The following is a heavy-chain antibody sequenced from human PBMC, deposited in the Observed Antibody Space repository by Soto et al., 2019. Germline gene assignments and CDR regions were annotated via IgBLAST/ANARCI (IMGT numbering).Heavy chain of an antibody. V-gene: IGHV2-5*02. J-gene: IGHJ4*02. D-gene: IGHD6-19*01. CDR3: ARRPSSIAVAGPFDY. CDR1: GFSLTNSGVG. Sequence: SGPTLVNPTQTLTLTCTFSGFSLTNSGVGVGWIRQPPGKALEWLALIYWDDDKRFSPSLESRLTITKDTSKNQVVLTMTNMDPVDTGTYYCARRPSSIAVAGPFDYWGQGTLVTVSS. CDR2: IYWDDDK.